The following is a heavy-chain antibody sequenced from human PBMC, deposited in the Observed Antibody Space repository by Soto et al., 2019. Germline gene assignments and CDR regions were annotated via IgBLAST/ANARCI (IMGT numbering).Heavy chain of an antibody. V-gene: IGHV4-38-2*02. CDR1: GGSISSGYY. CDR2: IYHSVTT. Sequence: SAILSLTCTVSGGSISSGYYWGWIRQHPLKGLEWIATIYHSVTTYSNPSLKSRVTISVDTSKNQFSLKLSSVTAADTAVYYCARGLYYYDSSGYSPDYWGLGTLVTVSS. J-gene: IGHJ4*02. D-gene: IGHD3-22*01. CDR3: ARGLYYYDSSGYSPDY.